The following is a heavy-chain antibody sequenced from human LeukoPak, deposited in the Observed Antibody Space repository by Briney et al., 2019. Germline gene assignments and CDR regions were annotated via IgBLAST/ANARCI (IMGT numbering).Heavy chain of an antibody. V-gene: IGHV4-34*01. Sequence: SETLSLTCAVYGGSFSGYYWSWIRQPPGKGLEWIGEINHSGSTNYNPSLKSRVTVSVDTSKNQFSLKLSSVTAADTAVYYCARGSIAVAGTFDYWGQGTLVTVSS. CDR2: INHSGST. J-gene: IGHJ4*02. CDR1: GGSFSGYY. D-gene: IGHD6-19*01. CDR3: ARGSIAVAGTFDY.